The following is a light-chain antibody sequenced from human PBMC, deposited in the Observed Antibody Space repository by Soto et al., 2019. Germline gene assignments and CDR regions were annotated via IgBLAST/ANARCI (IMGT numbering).Light chain of an antibody. CDR3: QQYTTYPLT. CDR2: KAS. Sequence: DIQMTQSPSSLSASVGDRVTITCRASESISNWSAWYQQKPGKAPKLLIFKASNLERGVPSRFSGSGSGTEFTLTINSLQPDDFATYSCQQYTTYPLTFGGGTKVEIK. V-gene: IGKV1-5*03. CDR1: ESISNW. J-gene: IGKJ4*01.